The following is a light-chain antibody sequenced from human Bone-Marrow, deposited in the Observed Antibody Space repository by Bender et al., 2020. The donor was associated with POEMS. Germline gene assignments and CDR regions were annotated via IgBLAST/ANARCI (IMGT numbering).Light chain of an antibody. V-gene: IGLV2-11*01. CDR3: CSYAGSFTFV. CDR1: SSDVGGYNY. Sequence: QSALTQPRSVSGSPGQSVTISCTGTSSDVGGYNYVSWYQQHPGKAPKLMIHDINKRPSGVHDRFSGSKSGNTASLTISGLQAEDEADYYCCSYAGSFTFVFGTGTKVTVL. CDR2: DIN. J-gene: IGLJ1*01.